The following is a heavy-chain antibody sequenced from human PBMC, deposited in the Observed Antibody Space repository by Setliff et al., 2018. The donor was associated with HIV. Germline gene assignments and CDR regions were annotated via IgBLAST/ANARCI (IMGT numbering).Heavy chain of an antibody. J-gene: IGHJ2*01. V-gene: IGHV4-61*08. CDR3: ARLCIAAAGTRSIPWCFDL. D-gene: IGHD6-13*01. Sequence: PSETLSLTCTVSGGSISSGGYYWSWIRQHPGKGLEWIGEINHSGSTNYNPSLKSRVTISVDTSKNHFSLKLSSVTAADTAVYYCARLCIAAAGTRSIPWCFDLWGRGTLVTVSS. CDR2: INHSGST. CDR1: GGSISSGGYY.